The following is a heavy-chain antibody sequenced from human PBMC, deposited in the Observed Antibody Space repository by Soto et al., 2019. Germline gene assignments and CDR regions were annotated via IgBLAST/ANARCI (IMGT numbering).Heavy chain of an antibody. D-gene: IGHD3-10*01. V-gene: IGHV1-69*02. Sequence: QVQLVQSGAEVRKPGSSAKVSCKASGGTFSSYTISWVRQAPGQGLEWMGRIIPILGIANYAQKFQGRVTITADKSTSTGYMELSSLRSEDTAVYYCARTTMVRGVVIKPSRYYYIDVWGKGTTVTVSS. CDR2: IIPILGIA. CDR3: ARTTMVRGVVIKPSRYYYIDV. CDR1: GGTFSSYT. J-gene: IGHJ6*03.